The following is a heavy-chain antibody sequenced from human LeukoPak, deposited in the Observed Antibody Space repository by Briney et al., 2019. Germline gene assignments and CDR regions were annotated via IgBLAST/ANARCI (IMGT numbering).Heavy chain of an antibody. CDR1: GFTFSTFW. V-gene: IGHV3-74*01. D-gene: IGHD2-15*01. J-gene: IGHJ4*02. CDR2: ITSDGSVT. CDR3: ASCACSSGTCYDYFDY. Sequence: PGGSLRLSCAASGFTFSTFWMHWVRQAPGKGLVWVSRITSDGSVTSYADSVKGRFTISRDNAKNTVYLQMNSLRAEDTAEYYCASCACSSGTCYDYFDYWGQGNLATVSS.